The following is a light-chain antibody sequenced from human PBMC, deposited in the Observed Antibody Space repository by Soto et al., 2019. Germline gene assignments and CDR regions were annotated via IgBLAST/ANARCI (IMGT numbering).Light chain of an antibody. CDR1: QSVSSSY. CDR2: GAS. Sequence: EIVLTQSPGTLSLSPGDRATLSCRASQSVSSSYLAWYQQKHGQAPRLLIYGASTRATGIPARFSGSGSGTDFTLTISRLEPEDFAVYYCHQRQSWPRTFGQGTKVDIK. J-gene: IGKJ1*01. CDR3: HQRQSWPRT. V-gene: IGKV3-20*01.